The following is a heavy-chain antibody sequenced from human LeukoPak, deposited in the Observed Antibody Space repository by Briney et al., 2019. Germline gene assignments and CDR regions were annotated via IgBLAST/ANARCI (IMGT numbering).Heavy chain of an antibody. CDR2: IKPDGSLI. D-gene: IGHD5-12*01. CDR3: ARTDIVATTKFDY. J-gene: IGHJ4*02. CDR1: GFTFSSYW. Sequence: GGSLRLSCAASGFTFSSYWMTWVRQGPGKGLEWVANIKPDGSLIYYVDSVKGRFTISRDNAKNSLYLQMNSLRAEDTAVYYCARTDIVATTKFDYWGQGTLVIVSS. V-gene: IGHV3-7*01.